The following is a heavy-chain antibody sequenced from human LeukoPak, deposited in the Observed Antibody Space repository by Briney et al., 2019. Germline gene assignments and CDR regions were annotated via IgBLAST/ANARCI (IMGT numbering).Heavy chain of an antibody. CDR1: GDSVSSNSAA. D-gene: IGHD4-11*01. J-gene: IGHJ4*02. Sequence: SQTLSLTCAISGDSVSSNSAAWTWIRQSPSRGLEWLGRTYYRSTWYNYYAVSVKSRITINPDTSKNQFSLQLNSVTPEDTAVYYCARWRYSNFDYWGQGTLVTVSS. CDR3: ARWRYSNFDY. V-gene: IGHV6-1*01. CDR2: TYYRSTWYN.